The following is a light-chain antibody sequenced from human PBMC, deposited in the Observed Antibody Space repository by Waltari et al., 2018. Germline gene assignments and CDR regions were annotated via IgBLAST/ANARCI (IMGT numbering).Light chain of an antibody. V-gene: IGLV2-23*02. CDR1: SDDVGGYNL. Sequence: QSALTQPASVSGSPGQSITISCTGTSDDVGGYNLVSWYQQSSGKATKLIIYEVHKLSSGCSSRFAASRSGNTASLTISGLQSEDEANYDCCSYAGTTSWVFGGGTKVTVL. J-gene: IGLJ3*02. CDR2: EVH. CDR3: CSYAGTTSWV.